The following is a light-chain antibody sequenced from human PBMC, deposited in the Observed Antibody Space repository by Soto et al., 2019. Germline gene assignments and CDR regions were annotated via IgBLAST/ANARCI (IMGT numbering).Light chain of an antibody. CDR3: QQYNSYSPT. CDR1: QSISSW. CDR2: DAS. J-gene: IGKJ1*01. V-gene: IGKV1-5*01. Sequence: VYRVTIPCRASQSISSWLAWYQQKPGKAPKLLIYDASSLESGVPSRFSGSGSGTEFTLTISSLQPDDFATYYCQQYNSYSPTFGQGTKVDIK.